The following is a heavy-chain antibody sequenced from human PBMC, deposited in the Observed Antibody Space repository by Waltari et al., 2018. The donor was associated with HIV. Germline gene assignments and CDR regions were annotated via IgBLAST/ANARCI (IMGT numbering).Heavy chain of an antibody. CDR2: ISSSSNYV. Sequence: RQAPGKGLEWIASISSSSNYVNYADSLKGRFTISRDNGKNSLYLQMNSLRAEDTAVYYCARDLVEGFYYDSSGYYFDAFDIWGQGTMVTVSS. D-gene: IGHD3-22*01. CDR3: ARDLVEGFYYDSSGYYFDAFDI. V-gene: IGHV3-21*01. J-gene: IGHJ3*02.